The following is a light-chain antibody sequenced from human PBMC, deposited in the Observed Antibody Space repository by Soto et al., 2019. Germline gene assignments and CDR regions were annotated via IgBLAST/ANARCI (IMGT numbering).Light chain of an antibody. Sequence: QSALTQPASVSGSRGQSITISCTGTSSDVGGYNYVSWYQQHPGKAPKLMISEVSNRPSGVSNRFSGSKSGNTASLTISGLQAEDVADYYCSSYTRSSTWLFGGGTKLTVL. V-gene: IGLV2-14*01. J-gene: IGLJ3*02. CDR3: SSYTRSSTWL. CDR1: SSDVGGYNY. CDR2: EVS.